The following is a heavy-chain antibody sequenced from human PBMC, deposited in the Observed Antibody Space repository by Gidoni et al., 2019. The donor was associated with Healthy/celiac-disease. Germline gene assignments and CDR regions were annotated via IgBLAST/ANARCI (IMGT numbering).Heavy chain of an antibody. CDR1: GGAISSYS. CDR3: ARDGGWVNAFDI. J-gene: IGHJ3*02. CDR2: IYDSGST. Sequence: QVQLQESCPGLVKPSETLSLTCTVSGGAISSYSWTWIRQPPGKGLEWIGYIYDSGSTNYNPSLKSRVTISVDTSKNQFSLKLSSVTAADTAVYYCARDGGWVNAFDIWGQGTMVTVSS. V-gene: IGHV4-59*01. D-gene: IGHD2-15*01.